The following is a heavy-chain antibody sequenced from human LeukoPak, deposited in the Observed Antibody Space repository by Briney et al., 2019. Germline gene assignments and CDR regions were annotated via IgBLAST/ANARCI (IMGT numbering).Heavy chain of an antibody. CDR3: ARGSLVLGDY. D-gene: IGHD4/OR15-4a*01. Sequence: SETLSLTCAVSGGSISSGGYSWSWIRQPPGKGLEWIGYIYHSGSTYYNPSLKSRVTISVDRSKSQFSLKLSSVTAADTAVYYCARGSLVLGDYWGQGTLVTVSS. V-gene: IGHV4-30-2*01. CDR1: GGSISSGGYS. CDR2: IYHSGST. J-gene: IGHJ4*02.